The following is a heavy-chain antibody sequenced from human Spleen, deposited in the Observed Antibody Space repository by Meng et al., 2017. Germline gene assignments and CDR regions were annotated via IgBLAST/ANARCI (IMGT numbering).Heavy chain of an antibody. D-gene: IGHD2-15*01. CDR3: ARGPGAVRSPYYFDY. Sequence: QVQLVQSGAEVKKTGASVRVSYKASGYTFSGYYIHWVRQAPGQGLQWMGWISPNSGDTRYAQKFQGRVTMTRDTAISTAYMELSSLIFDDTAVYYCARGPGAVRSPYYFDYWGQGTLVTVSS. J-gene: IGHJ4*02. CDR2: ISPNSGDT. V-gene: IGHV1-2*02. CDR1: GYTFSGYY.